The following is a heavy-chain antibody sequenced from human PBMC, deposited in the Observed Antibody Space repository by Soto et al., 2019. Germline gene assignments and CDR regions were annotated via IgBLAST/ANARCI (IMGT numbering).Heavy chain of an antibody. CDR3: EKNSGWYRFDP. Sequence: GWSLRLSCAASGFTFSSYAMSWVRQAPGKGLEWVSAISGSGGSTYYADSVKGRFTISRDNSKNTLYLQMNSLRAEDTAVYYCEKNSGWYRFDPWGQGTLVTVSS. V-gene: IGHV3-23*01. CDR1: GFTFSSYA. J-gene: IGHJ5*02. CDR2: ISGSGGST. D-gene: IGHD6-19*01.